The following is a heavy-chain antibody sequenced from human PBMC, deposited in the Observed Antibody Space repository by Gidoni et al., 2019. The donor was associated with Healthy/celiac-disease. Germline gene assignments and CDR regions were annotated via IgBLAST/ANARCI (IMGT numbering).Heavy chain of an antibody. V-gene: IGHV4-61*01. J-gene: IGHJ6*02. D-gene: IGHD6-13*01. CDR1: GGSVSSGSYY. Sequence: QVQLQASGPGLVKPSETLSLTCTVSGGSVSSGSYYWSWIRQPPGKGLEWIGYIYYSGRTNYNPALKSRVTISVDTSKSQFALKLSSVTAADTAGYYCARDRASGWWPYYYDGMDVWGQGTTVTVSS. CDR3: ARDRASGWWPYYYDGMDV. CDR2: IYYSGRT.